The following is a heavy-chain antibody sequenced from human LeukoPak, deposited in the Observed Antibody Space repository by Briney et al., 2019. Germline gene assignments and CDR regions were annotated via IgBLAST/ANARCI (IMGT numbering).Heavy chain of an antibody. CDR2: PYASGRS. J-gene: IGHJ5*02. Sequence: PSETLSLTCTVSGGSVSSYYWNWIRQPAGRGLEWIGRPYASGRSDYNPSLRSRVTISVDKSKNQFSLKLSSVTAADTAVYYCANLWFGELYEDWFDPWGQGTLVTVSS. CDR1: GGSVSSYY. CDR3: ANLWFGELYEDWFDP. V-gene: IGHV4-4*07. D-gene: IGHD3-10*01.